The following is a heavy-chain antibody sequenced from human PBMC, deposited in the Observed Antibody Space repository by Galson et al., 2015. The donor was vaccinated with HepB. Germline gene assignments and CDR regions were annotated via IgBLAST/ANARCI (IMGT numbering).Heavy chain of an antibody. Sequence: ETLSLTCTVSGGSISSYYWSWIRQPPGKGLEWIGYIYYSGSTNYNPSLKSRVTISVDTSKNQFSLKLSSVTAADTAVYYCARRITIFGVAHLHDAFDIWGQGTMVTVSS. CDR2: IYYSGST. CDR3: ARRITIFGVAHLHDAFDI. V-gene: IGHV4-59*01. D-gene: IGHD3-3*01. CDR1: GGSISSYY. J-gene: IGHJ3*02.